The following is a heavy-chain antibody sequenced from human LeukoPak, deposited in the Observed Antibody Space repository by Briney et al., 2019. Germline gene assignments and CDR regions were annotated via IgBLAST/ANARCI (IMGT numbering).Heavy chain of an antibody. V-gene: IGHV4-34*01. D-gene: IGHD3-22*01. Sequence: SETLSLTCAVYGGSFNGYYWSWIRQPPGKGLEWIGEINHSGSTNYNPSLKSRVTISADTSNNQFSLKLSSVTAADTAVYYCACLTTADAFDIWGQGTMVTVSS. CDR1: GGSFNGYY. CDR3: ACLTTADAFDI. CDR2: INHSGST. J-gene: IGHJ3*02.